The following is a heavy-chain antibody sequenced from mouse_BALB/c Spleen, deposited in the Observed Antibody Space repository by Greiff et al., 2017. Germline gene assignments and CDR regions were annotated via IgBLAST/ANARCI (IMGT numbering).Heavy chain of an antibody. D-gene: IGHD2-14*01. Sequence: QVHVKQSGAELVKPGASVKLSCKASGYTFTSYYMYWVKQRPGQGLEWIGEINPSNGGTNFNEKFKSKATLTVDKSSSTAYMQLSSLTSEDSAVYYCTSLHRYDERYYAMDYWGQGTSVTVSS. CDR1: GYTFTSYY. CDR3: TSLHRYDERYYAMDY. CDR2: INPSNGGT. V-gene: IGHV1S81*02. J-gene: IGHJ4*01.